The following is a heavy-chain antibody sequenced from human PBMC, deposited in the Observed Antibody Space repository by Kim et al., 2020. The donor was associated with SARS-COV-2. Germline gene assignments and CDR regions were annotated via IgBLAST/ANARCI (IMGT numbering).Heavy chain of an antibody. Sequence: NYKPSLKSRVTISLDTSKNQFALKLRSVTTADTAVYYCARDRKDDYGMDVWGQGTTVTVSS. J-gene: IGHJ6*02. V-gene: IGHV4-59*01. CDR3: ARDRKDDYGMDV.